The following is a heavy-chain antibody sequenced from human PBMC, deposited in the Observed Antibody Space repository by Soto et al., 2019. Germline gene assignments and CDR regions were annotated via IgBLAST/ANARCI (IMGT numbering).Heavy chain of an antibody. CDR1: GGSINDYY. CDR2: LYYGGTT. Sequence: SETLSLTCTVSGGSINDYYWTWIRQPPGKGLEWIGYLYYGGTTNYNPSLKSRVTISPDTSRNQFSLKLTSVTTADTALYYCARGSRDNYYTFDSWGQGTPVTV. D-gene: IGHD1-26*01. CDR3: ARGSRDNYYTFDS. J-gene: IGHJ4*02. V-gene: IGHV4-59*01.